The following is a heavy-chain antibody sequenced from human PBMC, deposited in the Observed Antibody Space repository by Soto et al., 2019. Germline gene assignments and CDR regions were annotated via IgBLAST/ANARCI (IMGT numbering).Heavy chain of an antibody. CDR1: GDTFTKYD. D-gene: IGHD6-25*01. CDR3: ARRKERSGPNYFDF. CDR2: MNPSIGNA. J-gene: IGHJ4*02. Sequence: QVQLVQSGAEGKKPGASVKVSCKASGDTFTKYDINWVRQAPGQGLEWLGWMNPSIGNAGYAQNFRGRVTMTSNTSISTAYMELSGLRSEDTAVYYCARRKERSGPNYFDFWGQGTLVTVSS. V-gene: IGHV1-8*01.